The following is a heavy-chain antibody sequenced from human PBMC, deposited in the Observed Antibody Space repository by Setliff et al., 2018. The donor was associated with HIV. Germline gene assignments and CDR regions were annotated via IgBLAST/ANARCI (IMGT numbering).Heavy chain of an antibody. J-gene: IGHJ5*02. CDR3: LLPCTSGWHNWADP. Sequence: GGSLRLSCEASGFTFSDYGMHWVRQAPGKGLEWVTFIRNDASNTYYADSVKGRFTISRDSSKNSLYLQMSSLRAEDTAMYYCLLPCTSGWHNWADPWGQGTLVTVSS. CDR1: GFTFSDYG. D-gene: IGHD6-19*01. CDR2: IRNDASNT. V-gene: IGHV3-30*02.